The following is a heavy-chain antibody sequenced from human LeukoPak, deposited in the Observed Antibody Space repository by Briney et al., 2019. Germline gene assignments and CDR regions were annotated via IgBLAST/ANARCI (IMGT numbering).Heavy chain of an antibody. D-gene: IGHD2-15*01. CDR2: ISWNSGSI. Sequence: GGSLRLSCAASGFTFSGYAMHWVRQAPGKGLEWVSGISWNSGSIGYADSVKGRFTISRDNAKNSLYLQMNSLRAEDTALYYCARGSRSTHFDYWGQGTLVTVSS. J-gene: IGHJ4*02. V-gene: IGHV3-9*01. CDR1: GFTFSGYA. CDR3: ARGSRSTHFDY.